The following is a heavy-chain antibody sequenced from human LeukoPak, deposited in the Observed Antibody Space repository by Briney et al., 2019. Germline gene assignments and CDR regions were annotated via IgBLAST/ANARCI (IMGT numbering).Heavy chain of an antibody. V-gene: IGHV3-9*01. CDR1: GFTFDDYA. CDR3: ARGHYGLDV. Sequence: GGSLRLSCAASGFTFDDYAMHWVRQAPGKGLEWVSGISWNSGNIGYADSVKGRFTISRDNAKNSLYLQMNSLKAEDTAVYYCARGHYGLDVWGQGTTVTVS. CDR2: ISWNSGNI. J-gene: IGHJ6*02.